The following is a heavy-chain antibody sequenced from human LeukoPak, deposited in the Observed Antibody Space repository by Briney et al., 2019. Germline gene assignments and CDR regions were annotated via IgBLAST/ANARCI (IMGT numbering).Heavy chain of an antibody. J-gene: IGHJ4*02. Sequence: NPGGSLRLSCAASGFTFSTYTMNWVRQAPGKGLEWVSSITISSRYIYYADSVKGRFTISRDNAKNSLFLHMNSLRAEDTAVYYCAREDASGSYYRSLDYWGQGTLVTVSS. D-gene: IGHD3-10*01. CDR3: AREDASGSYYRSLDY. V-gene: IGHV3-21*01. CDR2: ITISSRYI. CDR1: GFTFSTYT.